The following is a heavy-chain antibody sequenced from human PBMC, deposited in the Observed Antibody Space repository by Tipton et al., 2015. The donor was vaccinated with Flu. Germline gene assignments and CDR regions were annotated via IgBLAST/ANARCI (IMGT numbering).Heavy chain of an antibody. CDR2: IKWNGANT. J-gene: IGHJ3*01. Sequence: SLRLSCAASGFTFDDYGMSWVRQAPGMGLEWVAGIKWNGANTGYADSVRGRFTISRDNARNTLFLQMNRLRVDDTALYYCTKGRELDFDASDVWGQGTMVTVS. CDR1: GFTFDDYG. D-gene: IGHD3-3*01. CDR3: TKGRELDFDASDV. V-gene: IGHV3-20*04.